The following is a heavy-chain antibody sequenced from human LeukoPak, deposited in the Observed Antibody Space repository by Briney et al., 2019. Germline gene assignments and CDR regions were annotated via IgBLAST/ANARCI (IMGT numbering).Heavy chain of an antibody. CDR2: IYSGSNT. J-gene: IGHJ3*02. D-gene: IGHD2-21*01. V-gene: IGHV3-53*01. Sequence: GGSLRLSCAASGFTVSSNYMSWVRQAPGKGLEWVSVIYSGSNTDYADSVKGRFTISRGNSKNTLYLQMNSLRAEDTAVYYCARGVVERYAFDIWGQGTMVTVSS. CDR3: ARGVVERYAFDI. CDR1: GFTVSSNY.